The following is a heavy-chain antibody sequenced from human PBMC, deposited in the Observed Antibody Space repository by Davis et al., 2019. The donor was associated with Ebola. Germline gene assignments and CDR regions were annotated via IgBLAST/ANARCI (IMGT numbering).Heavy chain of an antibody. Sequence: PGGSLRLSCAGSGFAFSRYVMNWVRQAPGKGLEWVSSISSVNTEIFYADSVKGRFTVSRDNGKNSLYLHMDSLRAEDTAVYYCARGISQLLFTELHFSGMDVWGQGTTVTVSS. CDR3: ARGISQLLFTELHFSGMDV. D-gene: IGHD2-2*01. J-gene: IGHJ6*02. V-gene: IGHV3-21*01. CDR1: GFAFSRYV. CDR2: ISSVNTEI.